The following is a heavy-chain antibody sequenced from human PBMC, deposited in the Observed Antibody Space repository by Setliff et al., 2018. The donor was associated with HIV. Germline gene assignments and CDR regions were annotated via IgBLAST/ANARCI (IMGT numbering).Heavy chain of an antibody. CDR1: GFTFSSYA. CDR3: ARDDYMLYSYYYGMDV. J-gene: IGHJ6*02. V-gene: IGHV3-23*01. Sequence: PGGSLRLSCAASGFTFSSYAISWVRQAPGKGLEWVSAVSGGGGSTYYADSVKGRFTISRDNSKNTLYLQMNSLRAEDTAVYYCARDDYMLYSYYYGMDVWGQGTTVTVSS. CDR2: VSGGGGST. D-gene: IGHD4-4*01.